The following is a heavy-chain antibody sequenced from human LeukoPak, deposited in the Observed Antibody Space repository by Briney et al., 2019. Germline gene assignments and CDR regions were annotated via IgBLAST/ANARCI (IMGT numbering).Heavy chain of an antibody. J-gene: IGHJ4*02. CDR3: AKDHFDSGDYYFDY. CDR2: ISWNSGSI. V-gene: IGHV3-9*01. D-gene: IGHD3-10*01. Sequence: PGGSLRLSCAASGFTFDDYAMHWVRQAPGKGLEWVSGISWNSGSIGYADSVKGRFTISRDNSKNTLYLQMNSLRAEDTAVYYCAKDHFDSGDYYFDYWGQGTLVTVSS. CDR1: GFTFDDYA.